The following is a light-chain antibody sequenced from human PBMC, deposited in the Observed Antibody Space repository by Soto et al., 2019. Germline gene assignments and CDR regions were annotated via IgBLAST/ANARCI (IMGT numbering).Light chain of an antibody. CDR2: DTS. Sequence: QAVAPQEPSLTVSPGGTVTLTCGSSTGAVTSGHYPHWFQQKPGQAPRTLIYDTSIKHSWTPARFSGSLLGGKAALTLSGAQPEDEADYYCLVIYTGGGEVFGNGTKLTVL. CDR3: LVIYTGGGEV. V-gene: IGLV7-46*01. CDR1: TGAVTSGHY. J-gene: IGLJ1*01.